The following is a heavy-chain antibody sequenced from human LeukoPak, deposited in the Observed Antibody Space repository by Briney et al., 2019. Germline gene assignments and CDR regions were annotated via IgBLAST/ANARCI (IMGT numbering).Heavy chain of an antibody. V-gene: IGHV1-46*01. CDR1: GYTFTNYY. Sequence: ASVKVSCKASGYTFTNYYIHWVRQAPGQGLEWMGIINPSGGTTSYAQKFQGRVTMTRDTSTSTVYMELSSLRSEDTAVYYCARTGTYYDFWSDYWGHGTLVTVSS. J-gene: IGHJ4*01. CDR3: ARTGTYYDFWSDY. CDR2: INPSGGTT. D-gene: IGHD3-3*01.